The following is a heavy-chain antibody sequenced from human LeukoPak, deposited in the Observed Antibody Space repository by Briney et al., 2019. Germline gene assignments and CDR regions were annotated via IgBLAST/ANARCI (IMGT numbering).Heavy chain of an antibody. CDR1: GDSLSSKSAA. D-gene: IGHD6-19*01. V-gene: IGHV6-1*01. J-gene: IGHJ4*02. CDR3: AREVQMFNTGWYTCDF. CDR2: TYYRSKWYN. Sequence: SQTLSLTCPFSGDSLSSKSAAGNWIRQSPSRGLEWLGRTYYRSKWYNDYAVSVKSRITINPDTSKNQFSLQLNSVTPEDTAVYYCAREVQMFNTGWYTCDFWGQGTLVTVSS.